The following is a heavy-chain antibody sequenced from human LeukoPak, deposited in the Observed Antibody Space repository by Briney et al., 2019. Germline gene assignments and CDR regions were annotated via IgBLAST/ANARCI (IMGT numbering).Heavy chain of an antibody. V-gene: IGHV3-23*01. CDR2: ITGSGGRT. CDR1: GFIFSGYA. J-gene: IGHJ4*02. D-gene: IGHD6-19*01. Sequence: GGSLRLSCTASGFIFSGYAMNWVRQAPGKGLEWVSAITGSGGRTCYADSVKGRFTISRDNSKNTLYLQMNSLRVEDTAVYYCAKDTSAWSTDSWGQGTLVTVSS. CDR3: AKDTSAWSTDS.